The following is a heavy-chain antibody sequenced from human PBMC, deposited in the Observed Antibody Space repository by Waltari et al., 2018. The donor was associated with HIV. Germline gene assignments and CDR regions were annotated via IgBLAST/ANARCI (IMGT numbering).Heavy chain of an antibody. CDR3: ARENGEGFDY. Sequence: QVQLQQWGAGLLQPSETLSLTCAVYGGSFSNYSWSWIRQPPGKGLEWIGEINHSGSTNYNPSLKSRVTVSVGTSKIYFSLKLISVTAADTAIYYCARENGEGFDYWGQGTLVTVSS. D-gene: IGHD3-10*01. V-gene: IGHV4-34*01. CDR2: INHSGST. J-gene: IGHJ4*02. CDR1: GGSFSNYS.